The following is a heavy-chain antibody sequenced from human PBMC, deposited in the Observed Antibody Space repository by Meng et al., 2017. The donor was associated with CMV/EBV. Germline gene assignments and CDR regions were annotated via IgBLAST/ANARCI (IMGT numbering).Heavy chain of an antibody. J-gene: IGHJ4*02. CDR1: GGYISSYH. Sequence: LTSPVSGGYISSYHWSWIRQPAGKGLEWIGRIYTSGSTNYNPSLKSRVTMSVDTSKNQFSLKLSSVTAADTAVYYCVRSWTAYYFDYWGQGTLVTVSS. V-gene: IGHV4-4*07. CDR3: VRSWTAYYFDY. CDR2: IYTSGST. D-gene: IGHD1-1*01.